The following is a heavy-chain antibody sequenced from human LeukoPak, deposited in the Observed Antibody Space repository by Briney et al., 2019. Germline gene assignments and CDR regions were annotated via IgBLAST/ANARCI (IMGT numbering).Heavy chain of an antibody. J-gene: IGHJ6*04. V-gene: IGHV4-34*01. CDR1: GGSFSGYY. CDR2: INHSGST. D-gene: IGHD6-6*01. CDR3: AFEYSSSSYYYYYGMDV. Sequence: SETLSLTCAVYGGSFSGYYWSWIRQPPGKGLEWIGEINHSGSTNYNPSLKSRVTISVDTSKNQFSLKLSSVTAADTAVYYCAFEYSSSSYYYYYGMDVWGKGTTVTVSS.